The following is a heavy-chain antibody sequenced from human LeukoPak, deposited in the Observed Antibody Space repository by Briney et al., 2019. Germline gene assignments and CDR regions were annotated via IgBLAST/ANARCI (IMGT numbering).Heavy chain of an antibody. J-gene: IGHJ4*02. CDR1: GFTFSSYS. D-gene: IGHD2-2*01. V-gene: IGHV3-21*01. CDR2: ISSSSSYI. Sequence: GGSLRLSCAASGFTFSSYSMNWVRQAPGKGLEWDSSISSSSSYIYYADSVKGRFTISRDNAKDSLYLQMNSLRAEDTAVYYCARETAARMDCWGQGTLVTVSS. CDR3: ARETAARMDC.